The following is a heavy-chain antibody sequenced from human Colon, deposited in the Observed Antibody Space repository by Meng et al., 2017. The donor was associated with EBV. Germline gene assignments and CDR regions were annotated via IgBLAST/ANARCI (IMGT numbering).Heavy chain of an antibody. J-gene: IGHJ4*02. CDR1: GVSISSNIR. V-gene: IGHV4-4*02. Sequence: LLRRAGPGLVKPSGTLSLTCGVSGVSISSNIRWTWVRQPPGKGLEWIGDIDDSGSTNYNPSLNSRISISLDKSKNHFSLKVNSVTAADTAVYYCARGKQDAWELLAYWGQGALVTVSS. CDR3: ARGKQDAWELLAY. CDR2: IDDSGST. D-gene: IGHD1-26*01.